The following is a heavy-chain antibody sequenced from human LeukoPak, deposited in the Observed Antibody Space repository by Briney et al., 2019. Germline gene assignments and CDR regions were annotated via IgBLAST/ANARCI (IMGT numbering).Heavy chain of an antibody. CDR2: IYPGDSDT. Sequence: GESLKISCKGSGYSFTSYWIGWVRQMPGKGLEWMGIIYPGDSDTRYSPSFQGQVTISADKSISTAYLQWSSPKASDTAMYYCARLASRNMITFGGVIHYFDYWGQGTLVTVSS. CDR3: ARLASRNMITFGGVIHYFDY. J-gene: IGHJ4*02. CDR1: GYSFTSYW. D-gene: IGHD3-16*01. V-gene: IGHV5-51*01.